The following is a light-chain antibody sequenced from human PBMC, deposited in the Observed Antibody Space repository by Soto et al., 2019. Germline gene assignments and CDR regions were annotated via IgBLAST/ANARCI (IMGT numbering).Light chain of an antibody. CDR2: EVS. V-gene: IGLV2-14*01. Sequence: QSALTQPASVSGSPGQSITISCTGTSSDVGAYNFVSWYQQHPGKAPKLIFYEVSNRPPGLSDRFSGSKSGTTASLTISGLQAEDEADYFCSSYTTNKTLPFGRGTKLTVL. CDR3: SSYTTNKTLP. CDR1: SSDVGAYNF. J-gene: IGLJ2*01.